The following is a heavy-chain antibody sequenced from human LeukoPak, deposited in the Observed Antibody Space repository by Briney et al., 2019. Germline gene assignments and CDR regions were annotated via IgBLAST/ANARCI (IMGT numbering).Heavy chain of an antibody. Sequence: SETLSLTCAVYGGSFSGQYWSWIRQPPGKGLEWIGEINRRGRTNYNPSLKSRVTISVDTSKKQFSLKLSSVTAADTAAYYCATYGGYSPFDYWGQGTLVTVSS. D-gene: IGHD4-23*01. CDR1: GGSFSGQY. V-gene: IGHV4-34*01. CDR3: ATYGGYSPFDY. J-gene: IGHJ4*02. CDR2: INRRGRT.